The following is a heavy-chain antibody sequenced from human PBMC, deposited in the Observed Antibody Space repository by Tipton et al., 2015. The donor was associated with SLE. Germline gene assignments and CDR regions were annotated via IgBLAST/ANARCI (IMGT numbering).Heavy chain of an antibody. D-gene: IGHD4-11*01. J-gene: IGHJ2*01. Sequence: TLSLTSVVSGSSINSGYYWGGIRQSPGKGLAWIGSICHSGSTYYNPSLKSRVTISVDTSKNQFSLKLNSVTAADQAVYYCAREFLNPVTTVHYYFDLWGRGTLVTVSS. V-gene: IGHV4-38-2*02. CDR1: GSSINSGYY. CDR2: ICHSGST. CDR3: AREFLNPVTTVHYYFDL.